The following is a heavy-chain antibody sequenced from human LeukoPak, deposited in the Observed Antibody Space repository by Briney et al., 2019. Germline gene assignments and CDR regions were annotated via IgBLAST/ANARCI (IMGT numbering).Heavy chain of an antibody. Sequence: SETLSLTCTVSGDSISSNYWSWIRQPPGKGLEWIGYIYYSGSTNYNPSLKSRVSISVDTSKNQFSLKLSSVTAADTAVYYCARDKGVYMDVWGKGTTVTVSS. CDR1: GDSISSNY. CDR2: IYYSGST. D-gene: IGHD3-16*01. CDR3: ARDKGVYMDV. V-gene: IGHV4-59*01. J-gene: IGHJ6*03.